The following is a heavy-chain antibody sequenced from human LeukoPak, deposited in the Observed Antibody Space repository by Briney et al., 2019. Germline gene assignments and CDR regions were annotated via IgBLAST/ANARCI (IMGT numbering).Heavy chain of an antibody. V-gene: IGHV1-46*01. Sequence: GASVKVSCKASGYTFTSNYIHWVRQAPGQGLEWMGMFYPRDGSTSYAQKFQGRVTMTRNTSISTAYMELSSLRSEDTAVYYCARGYCSSTSCLLYDYWGQGTLVTVSS. CDR2: FYPRDGST. CDR1: GYTFTSNY. D-gene: IGHD2-2*01. CDR3: ARGYCSSTSCLLYDY. J-gene: IGHJ4*02.